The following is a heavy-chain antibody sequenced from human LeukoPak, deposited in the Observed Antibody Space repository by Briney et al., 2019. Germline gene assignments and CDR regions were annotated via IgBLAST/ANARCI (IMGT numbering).Heavy chain of an antibody. D-gene: IGHD3-3*01. CDR3: ARGAYYDFWSGYYQYYFDY. CDR2: IYYSGST. Sequence: SETLSLTCTVSGDSISTYYWSWIRQPPGKGLEWIGYIYYSGSTNYNPSLKSRVTISVDTSKSQFSLRLSSVTAADTAVYYCARGAYYDFWSGYYQYYFDYWGQGTLVTVSS. V-gene: IGHV4-59*01. J-gene: IGHJ4*02. CDR1: GDSISTYY.